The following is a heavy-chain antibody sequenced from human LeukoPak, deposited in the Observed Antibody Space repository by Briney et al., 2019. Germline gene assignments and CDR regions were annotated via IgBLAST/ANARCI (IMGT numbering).Heavy chain of an antibody. Sequence: SGPTLVKPTQTLTLTCTFSGFSLSTSGAGVGWIRQPPRKALEWLALIYWNEDKRYSPSLKSRITITKDNSKNQVVLTMTNMDPVDTATYYCAQKTSYCTNGVCSLNWFDPWGQGTLVTVSS. D-gene: IGHD2-8*01. CDR3: AQKTSYCTNGVCSLNWFDP. CDR2: IYWNEDK. J-gene: IGHJ5*02. V-gene: IGHV2-5*01. CDR1: GFSLSTSGAG.